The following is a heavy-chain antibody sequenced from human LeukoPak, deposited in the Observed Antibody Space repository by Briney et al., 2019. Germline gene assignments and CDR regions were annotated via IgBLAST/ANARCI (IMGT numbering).Heavy chain of an antibody. D-gene: IGHD3-10*01. CDR3: AKAGGASGKHYYYYYYMDV. V-gene: IGHV3-23*01. J-gene: IGHJ6*03. Sequence: PGGSLRLSCAASGFTFSSYAMSWVRQAPGKGLEWVSAISGSGGSTYYADSVKGRFTISRDNSKNTLYLQMNSLRAEDTAVYYCAKAGGASGKHYYYYYYMDVWGKGTTVTVSS. CDR2: ISGSGGST. CDR1: GFTFSSYA.